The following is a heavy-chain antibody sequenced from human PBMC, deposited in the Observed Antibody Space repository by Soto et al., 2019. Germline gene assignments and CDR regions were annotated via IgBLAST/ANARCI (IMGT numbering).Heavy chain of an antibody. V-gene: IGHV4-34*01. CDR2: INHSGST. CDR3: ARGGQYYDFWSGYYTGIRY. J-gene: IGHJ4*02. CDR1: GGSFSGYY. D-gene: IGHD3-3*01. Sequence: SETLSLTCAVYGGSFSGYYWGWIRQPPGKGLEWIGEINHSGSTNYNPSLKSRVTISVDTSKNQSSLKLSSVTAADTAVYYCARGGQYYDFWSGYYTGIRYWGQGTLVTVSS.